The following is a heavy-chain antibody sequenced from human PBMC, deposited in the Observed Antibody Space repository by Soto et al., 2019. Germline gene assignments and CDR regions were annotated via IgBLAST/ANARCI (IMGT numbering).Heavy chain of an antibody. Sequence: SETLSLTCTVSGGSISSYYWSWIRRPAGKGLEWIGRIYTSGSTNYNPSLKSRVTMSVDTSKNQFSLKLSSVTAADTAVYYCASSGGPARGRDYYYGMDVWGQGTTVTVSS. V-gene: IGHV4-4*07. CDR1: GGSISSYY. CDR3: ASSGGPARGRDYYYGMDV. J-gene: IGHJ6*02. CDR2: IYTSGST. D-gene: IGHD6-6*01.